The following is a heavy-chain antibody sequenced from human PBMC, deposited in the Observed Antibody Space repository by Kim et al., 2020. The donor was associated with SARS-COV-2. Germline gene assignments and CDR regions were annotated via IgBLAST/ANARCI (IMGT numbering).Heavy chain of an antibody. Sequence: GGSLRLSCAASGFTFSSYAMSWVRQAPRKGLEWVSAISGSGGSTYYADSVKGRFTISRDNSKNTLYLQMNSLRAEDTAVYYCAKDGGGSSSGVGYYYYYYGMDVWGQGTTVTVSS. J-gene: IGHJ6*02. CDR2: ISGSGGST. CDR1: GFTFSSYA. V-gene: IGHV3-23*01. D-gene: IGHD6-6*01. CDR3: AKDGGGSSSGVGYYYYYYGMDV.